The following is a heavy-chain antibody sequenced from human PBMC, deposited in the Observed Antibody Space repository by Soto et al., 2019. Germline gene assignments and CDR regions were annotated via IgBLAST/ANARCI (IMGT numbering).Heavy chain of an antibody. D-gene: IGHD6-13*01. Sequence: EVQLLESGGGLVQPGGSLRLSCAASGFTFSSYAMSWVRQAPGKGLEWVSAISGSGGSTYYADSVKGRFTISRDNSMNTLYLQMNSLLSEDTAVYYCAKIPHSSSWYLDAFDSWGQGTMVTVSS. CDR1: GFTFSSYA. CDR2: ISGSGGST. J-gene: IGHJ3*02. CDR3: AKIPHSSSWYLDAFDS. V-gene: IGHV3-23*01.